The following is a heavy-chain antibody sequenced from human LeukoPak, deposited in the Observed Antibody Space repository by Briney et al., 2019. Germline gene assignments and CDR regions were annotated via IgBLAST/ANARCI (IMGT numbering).Heavy chain of an antibody. D-gene: IGHD1/OR15-1a*01. CDR2: MYHSGST. CDR1: GGSISSSNW. Sequence: SGTLSLTCVASGGSISSSNWWSWVRQPPGKGLEWIGEMYHSGSTNYNPSLKSRVTISVDKSNNQFSLKLSSVTAADTAVYYCVTRGTASRPLDSWGQGTLVTVSS. J-gene: IGHJ4*02. CDR3: VTRGTASRPLDS. V-gene: IGHV4-4*02.